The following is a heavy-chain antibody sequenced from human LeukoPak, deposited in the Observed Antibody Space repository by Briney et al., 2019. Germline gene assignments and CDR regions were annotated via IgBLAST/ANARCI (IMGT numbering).Heavy chain of an antibody. CDR3: AKIARPGSEDY. D-gene: IGHD3-10*01. CDR1: GFTFSTYA. V-gene: IGHV3-23*01. Sequence: PGGSLRLSCAASGFTFSTYAMTWVRQAPGKGLEWVSAINYNGGSSYYADSVKGRFTISRDNSKNTLYLQMNGLRAEDTAVYYCAKIARPGSEDYWGQGTLVTVSS. J-gene: IGHJ4*02. CDR2: INYNGGSS.